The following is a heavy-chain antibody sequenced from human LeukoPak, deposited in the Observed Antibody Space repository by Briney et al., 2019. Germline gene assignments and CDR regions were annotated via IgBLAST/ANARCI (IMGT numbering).Heavy chain of an antibody. CDR3: ARNNTLMMYPRGGEDKGFDY. Sequence: PETLCLTCTVSGGSISSSSYYWAWIRQPPGKGLEWIGSIYYSGSTHYNPSLKSRVTISVDTSKNEFSLKLTSVTAADTAVYYCARNNTLMMYPRGGEDKGFDYWGQGTLVTDSS. V-gene: IGHV4-39*01. D-gene: IGHD2-8*01. CDR2: IYYSGST. J-gene: IGHJ4*02. CDR1: GGSISSSSYY.